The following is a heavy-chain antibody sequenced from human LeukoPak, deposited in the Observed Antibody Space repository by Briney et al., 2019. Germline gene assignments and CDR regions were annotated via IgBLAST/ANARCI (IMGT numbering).Heavy chain of an antibody. CDR3: ARVVDTAMGGPSSDY. CDR1: GYTFTSYG. D-gene: IGHD5-18*01. Sequence: VASVKVPCKASGYTFTSYGISWVRQAPGQGLEWMGWISAYNGNTNYAQKLQGRVTMTTDTSTSTAYMELRSLRSDDTAVYYCARVVDTAMGGPSSDYWGQGTLVTVSS. V-gene: IGHV1-18*01. J-gene: IGHJ4*02. CDR2: ISAYNGNT.